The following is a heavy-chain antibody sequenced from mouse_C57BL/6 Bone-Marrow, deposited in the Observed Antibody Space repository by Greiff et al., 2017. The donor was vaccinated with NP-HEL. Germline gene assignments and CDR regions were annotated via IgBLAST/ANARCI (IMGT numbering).Heavy chain of an antibody. J-gene: IGHJ4*01. CDR2: ISAGGSYT. CDR1: GFTFSSYA. Sequence: EVKLMESGAGLVKPGASLKLSCAASGFTFSSYAMSWVRQTPEKRLEWVATISAGGSYTYYPDNVKGRFTISRDKAKNNLYLQMSHLRSEDTAMYYCARALPPYAMDYWGQGTSVTVSS. V-gene: IGHV5-4*03. CDR3: ARALPPYAMDY. D-gene: IGHD2-12*01.